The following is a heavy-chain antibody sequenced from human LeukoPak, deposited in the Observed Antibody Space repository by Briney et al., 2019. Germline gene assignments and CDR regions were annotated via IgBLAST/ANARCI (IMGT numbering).Heavy chain of an antibody. J-gene: IGHJ4*02. CDR1: GYTFTGYY. CDR3: ARERGKYSSSWYLVY. D-gene: IGHD6-13*01. V-gene: IGHV1-2*04. CDR2: INPNSGGT. Sequence: ASVKVSCKASGYTFTGYYMHWVRQAPGQGLEWMGWINPNSGGTNYAQKFQGWVTMTRDTSISTAYMELSRLRSDDTAVYYCARERGKYSSSWYLVYWGQGTLVTVSS.